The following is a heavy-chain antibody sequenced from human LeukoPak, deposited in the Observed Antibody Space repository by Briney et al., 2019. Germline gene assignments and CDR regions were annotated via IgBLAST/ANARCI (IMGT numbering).Heavy chain of an antibody. Sequence: GGSLRLSCAASGFSFGSYWTNWVRQPPGKGLVWVSQINNGGRNTNYADSVKGRFTISRDNAKNTLYLQMDSLRAEDTAVYYCVRDIQGWFDPWGQGTLVTVSS. CDR1: GFSFGSYW. CDR3: VRDIQGWFDP. CDR2: INNGGRNT. J-gene: IGHJ5*02. V-gene: IGHV3-74*01.